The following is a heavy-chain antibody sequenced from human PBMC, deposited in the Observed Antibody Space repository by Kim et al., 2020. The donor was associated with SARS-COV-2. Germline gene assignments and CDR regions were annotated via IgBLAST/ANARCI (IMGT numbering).Heavy chain of an antibody. CDR2: MSGMSGSGATT. CDR1: GFAFSNYA. Sequence: GGSLRLSCAASGFAFSNYAMSWVRQAPGKGLEWVSGMSGMSGSGATTYYADSVKGRFTVSRDNSKNTLFLQMNSLRAGDTAMNYCTYGGVGTNYRYFDDWGQGTLVTVSS. D-gene: IGHD2-21*02. J-gene: IGHJ4*02. V-gene: IGHV3-23*01. CDR3: TYGGVGTNYRYFDD.